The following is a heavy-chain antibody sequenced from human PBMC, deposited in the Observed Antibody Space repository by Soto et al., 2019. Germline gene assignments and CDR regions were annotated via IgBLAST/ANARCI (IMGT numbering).Heavy chain of an antibody. CDR3: ARALPLQPYDFWSGYSNYFDY. V-gene: IGHV1-46*01. CDR1: GYTFTSYY. Sequence: ASVKVSCKASGYTFTSYYMHWVRQAPGQGLEWMGIINPSGGSTSYAQKFQGRVTMTRDTSTSTVYMELSSPRSEDTAVYYCARALPLQPYDFWSGYSNYFDYWGQGTLVTVSS. D-gene: IGHD3-3*01. CDR2: INPSGGST. J-gene: IGHJ4*02.